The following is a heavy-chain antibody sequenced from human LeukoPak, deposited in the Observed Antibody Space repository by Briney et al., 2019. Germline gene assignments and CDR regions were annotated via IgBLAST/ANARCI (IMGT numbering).Heavy chain of an antibody. J-gene: IGHJ3*02. V-gene: IGHV3-48*03. Sequence: GGSLRLSCAASGFTFSSYEMYWVRQAPGKGLEWVSYISSSGSTIYYADSVKGRFTISRDNAKNSLYLQMNSLRAEDTAVYYCARPEDLDVVVVAALDAFDIWGQGTMVTVSS. CDR2: ISSSGSTI. D-gene: IGHD2-15*01. CDR3: ARPEDLDVVVVAALDAFDI. CDR1: GFTFSSYE.